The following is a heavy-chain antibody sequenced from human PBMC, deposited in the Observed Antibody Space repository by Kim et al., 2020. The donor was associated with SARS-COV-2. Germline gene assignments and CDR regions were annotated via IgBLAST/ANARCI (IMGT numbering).Heavy chain of an antibody. Sequence: GGSLRLSCAASGFTFCSYAMHWVRQAPGKGLEWVAVISYDGSNKYYADSVKGRFTISRDNSKNTLYLQMNSLRAEDTAVYYCARVNSGSYFDAFDIWGQG. CDR3: ARVNSGSYFDAFDI. J-gene: IGHJ3*02. D-gene: IGHD1-26*01. CDR2: ISYDGSNK. V-gene: IGHV3-30-3*01. CDR1: GFTFCSYA.